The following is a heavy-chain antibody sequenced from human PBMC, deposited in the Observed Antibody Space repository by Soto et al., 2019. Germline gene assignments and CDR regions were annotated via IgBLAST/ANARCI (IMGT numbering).Heavy chain of an antibody. D-gene: IGHD3-9*01. J-gene: IGHJ3*01. CDR2: ISTFNGKT. Sequence: QIQLVQSGGDVKTPGASVKVSCTTSRYTFTSHGIAWVCQAPGQGLEWMGWISTFNGKTDYAQKFQGRVTMTADTITSTVQMELRSLRSDDTAVYYCARLLTEGATFREDAFDLWGQGTKVTVSS. V-gene: IGHV1-18*01. CDR1: RYTFTSHG. CDR3: ARLLTEGATFREDAFDL.